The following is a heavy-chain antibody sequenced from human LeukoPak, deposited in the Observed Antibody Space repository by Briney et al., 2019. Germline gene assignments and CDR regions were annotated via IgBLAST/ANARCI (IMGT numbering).Heavy chain of an antibody. J-gene: IGHJ4*02. D-gene: IGHD3-22*01. Sequence: PSETLSLTCTVSGGSISGYYWSWIRQPAGKGLEWIGRIYTSGSTNYNPSLKSRVTMSVDTSKNQFSLKLSSVTAADTAVYYCARAYYDSSDDSYYFDYWGQGTLVTVSS. CDR3: ARAYYDSSDDSYYFDY. CDR2: IYTSGST. CDR1: GGSISGYY. V-gene: IGHV4-4*07.